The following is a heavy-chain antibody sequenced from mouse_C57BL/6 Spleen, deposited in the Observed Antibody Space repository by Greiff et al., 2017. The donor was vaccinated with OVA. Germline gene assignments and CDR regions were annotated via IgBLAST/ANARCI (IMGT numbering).Heavy chain of an antibody. J-gene: IGHJ3*01. CDR3: AREDSNYLFAY. CDR1: GFTFSSYA. CDR2: ISDGGSYT. D-gene: IGHD2-5*01. Sequence: EVMLVESGGGLVKPGGSPKLSCAASGFTFSSYAMSWVRQTPEKRLEWVATISDGGSYTYYPDNVKGRFTISRDNAKNNLYLQMSHLKSEDTAMYYCAREDSNYLFAYWGQGTLVTVSA. V-gene: IGHV5-4*01.